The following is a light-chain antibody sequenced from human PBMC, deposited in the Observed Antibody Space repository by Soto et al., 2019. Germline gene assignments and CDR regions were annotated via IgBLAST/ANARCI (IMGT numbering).Light chain of an antibody. CDR1: QSVSSSY. CDR2: WAS. Sequence: EIVLTQSPGTLSLSPGERATLSXRASQSVSSSYLAWYQQKPGQAPRXXIYWASSRATGIPDRFSGSGSGTDFTLTISRLEPEDFAVYYCQQYGSSSWTFGQGTKVDIK. CDR3: QQYGSSSWT. J-gene: IGKJ1*01. V-gene: IGKV3-20*01.